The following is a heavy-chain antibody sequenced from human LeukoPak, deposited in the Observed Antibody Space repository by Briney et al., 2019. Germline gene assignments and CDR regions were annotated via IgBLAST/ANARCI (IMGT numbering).Heavy chain of an antibody. CDR3: ARGSPLLDY. CDR2: INHSGST. Sequence: SETLSLTCAVYGGSFSGYYWSWIRQPPGKGLEWIGKINHSGSTNYNPSLKSRVTISVDTSKNQFSLKLSSVIAADTAVYYCARGSPLLDYWGQGTLVTVSS. CDR1: GGSFSGYY. J-gene: IGHJ4*02. V-gene: IGHV4-34*01.